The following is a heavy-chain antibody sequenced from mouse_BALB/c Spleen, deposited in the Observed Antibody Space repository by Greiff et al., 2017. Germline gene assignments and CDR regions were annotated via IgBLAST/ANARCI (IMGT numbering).Heavy chain of an antibody. CDR1: GFTFSDYY. CDR2: ISDGGSYT. D-gene: IGHD2-14*01. Sequence: EVKLVESGGGLVKPGGSLKLSCAASGFTFSDYYMYWVRQTPEKRLEWVATISDGGSYTYYPDSVKGRFTISRDNAKNNLYLQMSSLKSEDTAMYYCARGSRVREGMDYWGQGTSVTVSS. V-gene: IGHV5-4*02. J-gene: IGHJ4*01. CDR3: ARGSRVREGMDY.